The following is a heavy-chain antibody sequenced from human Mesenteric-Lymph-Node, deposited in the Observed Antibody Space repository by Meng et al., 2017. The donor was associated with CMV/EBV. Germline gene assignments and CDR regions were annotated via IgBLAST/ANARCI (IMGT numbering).Heavy chain of an antibody. CDR2: IYSGGST. J-gene: IGHJ2*01. CDR1: GFTVSSNY. V-gene: IGHV3-53*01. CDR3: AKRGEEYYHDSTGYYWYFDV. Sequence: GGSLRLSCAASGFTVSSNYMSWVRQAPGKGLERVSVIYSGGSTYYADSVKGRFTISRDNSKNTLYLQMNSLRAEDTAVYYCAKRGEEYYHDSTGYYWYFDVWGRGTLVTVSS. D-gene: IGHD3-22*01.